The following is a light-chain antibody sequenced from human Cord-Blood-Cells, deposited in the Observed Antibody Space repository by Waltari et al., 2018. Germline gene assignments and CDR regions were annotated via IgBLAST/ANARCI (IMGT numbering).Light chain of an antibody. CDR1: QSVSSY. CDR3: QQRSNWPPWT. Sequence: IVLTQSPATLSLSPGERATLSCRASQSVSSYLAWYQQKPGQAPRLLIYDASNRATGIPAMFSGSGSVTDFTLTISSLEPKDFAVYYCQQRSNWPPWTFGQGTKVEIK. CDR2: DAS. J-gene: IGKJ1*01. V-gene: IGKV3-11*01.